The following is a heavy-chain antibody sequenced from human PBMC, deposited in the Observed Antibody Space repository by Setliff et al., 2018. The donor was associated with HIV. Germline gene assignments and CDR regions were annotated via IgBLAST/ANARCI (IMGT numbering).Heavy chain of an antibody. CDR2: IIPIFGAA. J-gene: IGHJ5*02. CDR1: GGTFSTYA. CDR3: ARGEGIVGAWKTWLDP. D-gene: IGHD1-26*01. Sequence: SVKVSCKASGGTFSTYAISWVRQAPGQGLEWMGGIIPIFGAANYAQKFQGRVTITTDESTSTGYMELSSLRSEDTAVYYCARGEGIVGAWKTWLDPWGQGTLVTVSS. V-gene: IGHV1-69*05.